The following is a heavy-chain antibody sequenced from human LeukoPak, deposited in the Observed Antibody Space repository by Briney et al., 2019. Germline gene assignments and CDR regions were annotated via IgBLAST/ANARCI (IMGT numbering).Heavy chain of an antibody. J-gene: IGHJ2*01. Sequence: SETLSLTCTVSGGSINHYYWSWIRQPPGKGLEWIGYIYYSGSTNYNPSLKSRVTISVDTSKNQISMKLSSVTAADTAVYYCARHASLDLWSRGTLVTVSS. CDR3: ARHASLDL. CDR2: IYYSGST. V-gene: IGHV4-59*08. CDR1: GGSINHYY.